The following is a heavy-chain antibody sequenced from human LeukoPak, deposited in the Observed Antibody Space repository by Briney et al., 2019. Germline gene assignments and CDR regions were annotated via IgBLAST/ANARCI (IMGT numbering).Heavy chain of an antibody. CDR1: GRTFSSYA. CDR2: IIPIFGTA. Sequence: SVKVSCKASGRTFSSYAISWVRQAPGQGLEWMGGIIPIFGTANYAQKFQGRVTITTDESTSTAYMELSSLRSEDTAVYYCARALGAIIPDDAFDIWGQGTMVTVSS. D-gene: IGHD3-16*01. CDR3: ARALGAIIPDDAFDI. J-gene: IGHJ3*02. V-gene: IGHV1-69*05.